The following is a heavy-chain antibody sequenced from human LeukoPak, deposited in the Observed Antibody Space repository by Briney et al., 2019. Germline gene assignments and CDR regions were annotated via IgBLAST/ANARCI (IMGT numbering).Heavy chain of an antibody. V-gene: IGHV1-69*05. CDR3: ASGVVPAARIDY. CDR1: GGTFSSYA. D-gene: IGHD2-2*01. J-gene: IGHJ4*02. Sequence: SVKVSCKASGGTFSSYAISWVRQAPGQGLEWMGGIIPIFGTANYAQKFQGRVTITTDESTSTAYMELSSLRSEDTAVYYCASGVVPAARIDYWGQGTLVTVSS. CDR2: IIPIFGTA.